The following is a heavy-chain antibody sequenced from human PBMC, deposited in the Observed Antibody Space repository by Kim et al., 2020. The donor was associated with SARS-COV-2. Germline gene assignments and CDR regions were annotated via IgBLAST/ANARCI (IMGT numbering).Heavy chain of an antibody. CDR1: GYTFTGYY. Sequence: ASVKVSCKASGYTFTGYYMHWVRQAPGQGLEWMGRINPNSGGTNYAQKFQGRVTMTRDTSISTAYMELSRLRSDDTVVYYCARGRKTYYDILTGYYLDYYGMDVWGQGTTVTVSS. CDR2: INPNSGGT. V-gene: IGHV1-2*05. J-gene: IGHJ6*02. CDR3: ARGRKTYYDILTGYYLDYYGMDV. D-gene: IGHD3-9*01.